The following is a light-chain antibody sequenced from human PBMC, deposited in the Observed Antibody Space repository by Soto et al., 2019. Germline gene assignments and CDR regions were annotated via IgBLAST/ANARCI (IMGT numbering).Light chain of an antibody. J-gene: IGKJ1*01. Sequence: EIVMTQSPATLSVSPGERATLSCRASQSVSSNLAWYQQKPGQAPRLLIYGASTRATGIPARFSGSGSGTEFTLTISSLQSEELAVYYGQQYNNWPGTFGQGTKVEIK. CDR1: QSVSSN. CDR3: QQYNNWPGT. CDR2: GAS. V-gene: IGKV3-15*01.